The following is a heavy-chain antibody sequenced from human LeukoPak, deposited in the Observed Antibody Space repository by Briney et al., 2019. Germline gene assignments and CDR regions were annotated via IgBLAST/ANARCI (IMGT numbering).Heavy chain of an antibody. D-gene: IGHD5-18*01. CDR1: GGSISSGGYY. CDR2: TYYSGST. Sequence: SETLSLTCTVSGGSISSGGYYWSWIRQHPGKGLEWIGYTYYSGSTYYNPSLKSRVTISVDTSKNQFSLKLSSVTAADTAVYYCARGMDTAMVTPTYFDYWGQGTLVTVSS. V-gene: IGHV4-31*03. J-gene: IGHJ4*02. CDR3: ARGMDTAMVTPTYFDY.